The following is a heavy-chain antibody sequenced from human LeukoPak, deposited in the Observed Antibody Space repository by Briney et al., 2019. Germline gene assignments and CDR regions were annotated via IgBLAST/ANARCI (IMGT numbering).Heavy chain of an antibody. V-gene: IGHV4-39*07. D-gene: IGHD4-17*01. CDR1: GGSIRSGSSY. Sequence: SETLSLTCSVSGGSIRSGSSYWGWIRQPPGKGLEWIGGIYYSGSTYYNPSLKSRVTISLDTSKNQFSLKLSSVTAADTAVYYRARAMVTTPPFDYWGQGTLVTVSS. CDR3: ARAMVTTPPFDY. CDR2: IYYSGST. J-gene: IGHJ4*02.